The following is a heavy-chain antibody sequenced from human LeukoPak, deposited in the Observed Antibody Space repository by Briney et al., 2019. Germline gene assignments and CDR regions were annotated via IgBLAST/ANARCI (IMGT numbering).Heavy chain of an antibody. CDR1: GGSFSGYY. J-gene: IGHJ4*02. D-gene: IGHD1-14*01. Sequence: SETLSLTCAVYGGSFSGYYWSWIRQPPGKGLEWIGEINHSGSTNYNPSLKSRVTISVDTSKNQFSLKLSSVTAADTAVYYCARSRPLPDFDYWGQGTLVTVSS. CDR3: ARSRPLPDFDY. V-gene: IGHV4-34*01. CDR2: INHSGST.